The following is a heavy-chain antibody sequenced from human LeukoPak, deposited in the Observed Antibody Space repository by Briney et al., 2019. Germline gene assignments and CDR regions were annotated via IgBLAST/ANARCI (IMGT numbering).Heavy chain of an antibody. CDR1: GGSISSYY. CDR3: ARGDCSGGSCYDNGYYYMDV. CDR2: IYYSGST. Sequence: SETLSLTCTVSGGSISSYYWSWIRQPPGKGLEWIGYIYYSGSTNYNPSLKSRVTISVDTSKNQFSLKLSSVTAADTAVYYCARGDCSGGSCYDNGYYYMDVWGKGTTVTVSS. D-gene: IGHD2-15*01. J-gene: IGHJ6*03. V-gene: IGHV4-59*08.